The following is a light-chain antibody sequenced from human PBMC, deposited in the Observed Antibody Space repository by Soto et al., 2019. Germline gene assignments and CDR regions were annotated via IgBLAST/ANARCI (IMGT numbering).Light chain of an antibody. CDR1: SSDVGGYNY. J-gene: IGLJ2*01. CDR3: SSYTSSSTLLV. V-gene: IGLV2-14*01. Sequence: QSVLTQPASVSGSPGQSITISCTGTSSDVGGYNYVSWYQQHPGKAPKLMIYDVSNRPSGVSNRFSGSKSGNTASLTISGLQAGDEADYYCSSYTSSSTLLVFGGGTKVTV. CDR2: DVS.